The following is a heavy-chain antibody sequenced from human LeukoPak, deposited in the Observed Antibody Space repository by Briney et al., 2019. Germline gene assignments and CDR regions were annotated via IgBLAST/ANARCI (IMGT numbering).Heavy chain of an antibody. CDR1: GYTFTCYY. J-gene: IGHJ4*01. V-gene: IGHV1-2*02. CDR2: INPNTGDT. CDR3: ARGDGDYVGNDY. Sequence: ASVKVSCKASGYTFTCYYMHWVRHAPGQGFEWMGWINPNTGDTHYAQNFQGRGTMTRDTSISTAYMEFSRLKSDDTAVYYCARGDGDYVGNDYWGHGTLVTVSS. D-gene: IGHD4-17*01.